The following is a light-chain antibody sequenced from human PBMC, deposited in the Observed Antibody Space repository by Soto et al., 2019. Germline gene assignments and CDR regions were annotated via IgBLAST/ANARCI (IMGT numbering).Light chain of an antibody. CDR2: EAS. Sequence: DIQMTQSPSTLSASLGDRVTITCRASQSINRRLAWYQQKSGKAPKLLIYEASSLESGVPSRFSGSGSGTEFTLTITSLQPDDFATYYCQQYNTYSRTFGQGTKVDIK. CDR3: QQYNTYSRT. V-gene: IGKV1-5*01. J-gene: IGKJ1*01. CDR1: QSINRR.